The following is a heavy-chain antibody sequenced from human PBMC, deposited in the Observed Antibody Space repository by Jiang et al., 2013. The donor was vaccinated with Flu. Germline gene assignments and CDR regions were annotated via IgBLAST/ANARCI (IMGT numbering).Heavy chain of an antibody. D-gene: IGHD2-2*01. Sequence: GQGLEWMGIINPSGGSTSYAQKFQGRVTMTRDTSTSTVYMELSSLRSEDTAVYYCARHSAKDIVVVPAASDAFDIWGQGTMVTVSS. CDR3: ARHSAKDIVVVPAASDAFDI. V-gene: IGHV1-46*01. CDR2: INPSGGST. J-gene: IGHJ3*02.